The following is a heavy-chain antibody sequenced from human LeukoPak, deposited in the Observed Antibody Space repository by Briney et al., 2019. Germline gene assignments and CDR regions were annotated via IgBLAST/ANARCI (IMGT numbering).Heavy chain of an antibody. D-gene: IGHD3-10*01. CDR2: IRSSSRTI. Sequence: GGSLRLSCAASGFTFSSYSMNWVRQAPGKGLEWVSYIRSSSRTIYYADSVKGRFTISRDNAKNSLFLQMNSLRAEDTAVYYCARDGSGRVPEMSSPDYWGQGTLVTVSS. CDR3: ARDGSGRVPEMSSPDY. CDR1: GFTFSSYS. V-gene: IGHV3-48*01. J-gene: IGHJ4*02.